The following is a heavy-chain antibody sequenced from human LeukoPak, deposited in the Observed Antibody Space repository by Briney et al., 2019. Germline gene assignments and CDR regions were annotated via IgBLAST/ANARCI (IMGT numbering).Heavy chain of an antibody. V-gene: IGHV1-18*01. J-gene: IGHJ4*02. CDR3: ARDGSGYSGSYSPSY. CDR1: GYTFTSYG. Sequence: ASVKVSCKASGYTFTSYGISWVRQAPGQGLEWMGWISAYNGNTNYAQKLQGRVTMTTDTSTSTAYMELRSLGSDDTAVYYCARDGSGYSGSYSPSYWGQGTLVTVSS. D-gene: IGHD1-26*01. CDR2: ISAYNGNT.